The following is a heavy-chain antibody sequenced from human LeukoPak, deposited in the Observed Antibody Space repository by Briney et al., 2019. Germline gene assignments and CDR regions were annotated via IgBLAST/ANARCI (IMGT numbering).Heavy chain of an antibody. CDR3: ARDTRNVEEYYYGRIYYFDY. Sequence: ASVKVSCKASGYTFTSYGISWVRQAPGQGLEWMGWIGAYNGNTNYAQKLQGRVTMTTDTSTSTAYMELRSLRSDDTAVYYCARDTRNVEEYYYGRIYYFDYWGQGTLVTVSS. V-gene: IGHV1-18*01. J-gene: IGHJ4*02. CDR1: GYTFTSYG. D-gene: IGHD3-10*01. CDR2: IGAYNGNT.